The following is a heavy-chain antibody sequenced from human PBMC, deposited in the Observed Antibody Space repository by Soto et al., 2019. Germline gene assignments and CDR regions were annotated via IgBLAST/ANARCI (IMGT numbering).Heavy chain of an antibody. CDR1: SYTFTRYG. D-gene: IGHD3-22*01. J-gene: IGHJ4*02. CDR2: ISAYNGNT. V-gene: IGHV1-18*01. Sequence: KVSCKASSYTFTRYGISWVRQAPGQGLGWMGWISAYNGNTNYAQKLQGRVTMTTDTSTSTPHMELSSLRADDTAVYYCARDLNYYHSSGDFDYWGQGTLVTVSS. CDR3: ARDLNYYHSSGDFDY.